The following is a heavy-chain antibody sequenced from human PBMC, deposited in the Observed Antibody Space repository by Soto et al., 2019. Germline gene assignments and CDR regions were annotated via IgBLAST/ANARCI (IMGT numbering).Heavy chain of an antibody. D-gene: IGHD5-12*01. CDR1: GGKCVDFS. J-gene: IGHJ4*02. CDR2: VSSSSTYT. Sequence: ASGGKCVDFSMHWIRQNPGKGLEWVSYVSSSSTYTKYADSVTGRFTISRDNAKNSLYLQMDSLRAEDTAVYFCARHHGLRTPFDSWGQGTPVTVSS. V-gene: IGHV3-11*06. CDR3: ARHHGLRTPFDS.